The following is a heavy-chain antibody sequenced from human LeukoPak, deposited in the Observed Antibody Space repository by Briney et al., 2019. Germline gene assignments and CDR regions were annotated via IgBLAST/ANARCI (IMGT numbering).Heavy chain of an antibody. CDR2: IYYSGST. Sequence: RPSETLSLTCSVSGGSINTYYWNWVRQPPGKGLEWVGYIYYSGSTNYNPSLKSRVTISVDTSKNQFSLKLSSVTAADTAVYYCARALPSGSPSLVNWFDPWGQGTLVTVSS. CDR3: ARALPSGSPSLVNWFDP. CDR1: GGSINTYY. D-gene: IGHD3-10*01. V-gene: IGHV4-59*01. J-gene: IGHJ5*02.